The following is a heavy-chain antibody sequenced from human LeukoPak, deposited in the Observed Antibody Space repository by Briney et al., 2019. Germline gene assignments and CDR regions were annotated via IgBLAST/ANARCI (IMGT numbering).Heavy chain of an antibody. CDR3: ARFDEGFDY. CDR1: GFTFSSYA. J-gene: IGHJ4*02. V-gene: IGHV3-30-3*01. D-gene: IGHD3-10*01. Sequence: PGRSLRLSCAASGFTFSSYAMHWVRQAPGKGLEWVAVISYDGSNKYYADSVKGRFTISRDNSKNTLYLQMNSLSAEDTAVYYCARFDEGFDYWGQGTLVTVSS. CDR2: ISYDGSNK.